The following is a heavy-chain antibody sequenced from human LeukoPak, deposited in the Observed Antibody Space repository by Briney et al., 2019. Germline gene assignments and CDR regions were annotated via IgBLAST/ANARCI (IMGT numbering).Heavy chain of an antibody. Sequence: SDTLSLTCSVYDESLSGYYWGWFRQPPGEGLEWIGEINRSGSTNYNPSLMSRVTISVDASKSQFSLKLSSVTAADTAVYYCARARSGSQRWFDPWGQGTLVTVSS. J-gene: IGHJ5*02. D-gene: IGHD3-3*01. CDR3: ARARSGSQRWFDP. CDR2: INRSGST. CDR1: DESLSGYY. V-gene: IGHV4-34*01.